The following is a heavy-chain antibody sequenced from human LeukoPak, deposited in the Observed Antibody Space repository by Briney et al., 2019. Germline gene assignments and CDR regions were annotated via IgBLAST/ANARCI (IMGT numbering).Heavy chain of an antibody. CDR3: ARHPSSSGLYYFDY. V-gene: IGHV4/OR15-8*01. J-gene: IGHJ4*02. CDR2: IFHSGGA. D-gene: IGHD6-19*01. CDR1: GDSIVSRDW. Sequence: SETLSLTCAVSGDSIVSRDWWTWVRQPPGKGLEWIGDIFHSGGANYNLSLRSRLTLSVDTSKNQFSLKVSSVTAADTAFYYCARHPSSSGLYYFDYWGQGTLVTVSS.